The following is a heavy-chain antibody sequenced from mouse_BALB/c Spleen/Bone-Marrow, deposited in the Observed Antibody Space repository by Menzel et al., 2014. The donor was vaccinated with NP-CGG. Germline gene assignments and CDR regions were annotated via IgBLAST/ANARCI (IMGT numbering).Heavy chain of an antibody. V-gene: IGHV14-3*02. CDR2: IDPANGNT. J-gene: IGHJ2*01. Sequence: VQLQQSGAELVKPGASVKLSCTASGFNIKDTYMHWVKQRPEQGLEWIGRIDPANGNTKYDPKFQGKATITADTSSNTAYLRHNSLPSEDTAVYYCARYYYGSRYYFDYWGQGTTLPVSS. D-gene: IGHD1-1*01. CDR3: ARYYYGSRYYFDY. CDR1: GFNIKDTY.